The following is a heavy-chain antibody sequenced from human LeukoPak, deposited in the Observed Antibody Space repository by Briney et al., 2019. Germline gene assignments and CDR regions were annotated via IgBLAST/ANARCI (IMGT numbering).Heavy chain of an antibody. CDR2: IYYSGST. Sequence: SQTLSLTCTVSGGSISRGGYYWSWLRQHPGKGLEWIGHIYYSGSTSYNPSLKSRVSISADTSNIQFSLKLSSVTAADTAVYYCARGMTSTIFGVVPYYMDVWGKGTTVTVSS. CDR3: ARGMTSTIFGVVPYYMDV. D-gene: IGHD3-3*01. J-gene: IGHJ6*03. V-gene: IGHV4-31*03. CDR1: GGSISRGGYY.